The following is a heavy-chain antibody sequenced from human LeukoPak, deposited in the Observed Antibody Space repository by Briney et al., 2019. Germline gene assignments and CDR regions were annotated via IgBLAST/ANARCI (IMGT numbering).Heavy chain of an antibody. CDR3: ARAPITSPFYFDY. CDR1: GFAFDEHG. J-gene: IGHJ4*02. CDR2: INWSGGSP. V-gene: IGHV3-20*04. D-gene: IGHD2-2*01. Sequence: GGSLRLSCTAFGFAFDEHGMSWVRQVPGKGLGWVAGINWSGGSPGYADPLRGRFNISRDNAKNSLYLQMDSLRAEDTALYYCARAPITSPFYFDYWGQGTLVTVSS.